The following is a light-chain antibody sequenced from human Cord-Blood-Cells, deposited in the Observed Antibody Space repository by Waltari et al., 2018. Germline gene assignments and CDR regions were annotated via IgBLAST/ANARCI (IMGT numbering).Light chain of an antibody. CDR2: DVS. J-gene: IGLJ3*02. CDR1: SSDVGGYNY. CDR3: CSYAGSYTWV. V-gene: IGLV2-11*01. Sequence: SALTQPPPVSGSPGQSVTISCTGTSSDVGGYNYVSWYQQHPRKAPKLMIYDVSKRPSGVPDRFSGSKSGNTASLTISGLQAEDEADYYCCSYAGSYTWVFGGGTKLTVL.